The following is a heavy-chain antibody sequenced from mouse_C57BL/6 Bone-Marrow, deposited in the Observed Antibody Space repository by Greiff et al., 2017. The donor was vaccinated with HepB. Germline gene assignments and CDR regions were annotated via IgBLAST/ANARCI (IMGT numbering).Heavy chain of an antibody. V-gene: IGHV1-69*01. J-gene: IGHJ1*03. CDR1: GYTFTSYW. D-gene: IGHD1-1*01. CDR2: IDPSDSYT. CDR3: ARGYGSSSRSSFYWYFGV. Sequence: VQLQQSGAELVMPGASVKLSCKASGYTFTSYWMHWVKQRPGQGLEWIGEIDPSDSYTNYNQKFKGKSTLTVDKSTSTAYMQRSSLTSGDSAVYYCARGYGSSSRSSFYWYFGVWGTGTTVTVAS.